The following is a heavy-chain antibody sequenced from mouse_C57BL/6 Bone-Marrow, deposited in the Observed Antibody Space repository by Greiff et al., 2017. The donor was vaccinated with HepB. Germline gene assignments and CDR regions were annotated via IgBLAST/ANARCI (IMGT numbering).Heavy chain of an antibody. D-gene: IGHD1-1*01. CDR2: IYPGSGST. Sequence: VKLQQSGAELVKPGASVKMSCKASGYTFTSYWITWVKQRPGQGLEWIGDIYPGSGSTNYNEKFKSKATLTVDTSSSTAYMQLSSLTSEDSAVYYCARRDYYGSSPFFDYWGQGTTLTVSS. CDR3: ARRDYYGSSPFFDY. CDR1: GYTFTSYW. J-gene: IGHJ2*01. V-gene: IGHV1-55*01.